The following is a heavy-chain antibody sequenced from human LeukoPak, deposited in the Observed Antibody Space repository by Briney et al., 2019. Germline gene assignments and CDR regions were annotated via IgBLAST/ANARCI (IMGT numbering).Heavy chain of an antibody. D-gene: IGHD2-15*01. CDR2: IKEEGSEK. V-gene: IGHV3-7*01. CDR1: GFTFSGYL. Sequence: GGSLRLSCAASGFTFSGYLMSWVRQAPGKGLEWVANIKEEGSEKYYVDSVKGRFIISRDNAKNSLYLQMNSLRAEDTAVYYCARDSSAAPHSYWGQGTLVTVFS. CDR3: ARDSSAAPHSY. J-gene: IGHJ4*02.